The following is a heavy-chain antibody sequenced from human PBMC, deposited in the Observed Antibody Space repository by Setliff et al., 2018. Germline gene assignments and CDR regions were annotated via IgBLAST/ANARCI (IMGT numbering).Heavy chain of an antibody. J-gene: IGHJ1*01. D-gene: IGHD4-17*01. CDR2: IYPGDSDT. CDR3: ARRAVTAEYFQH. Sequence: AGESLKISCKGSGYSFTTYWIGWVRQMPGKGLEWMGIIYPGDSDTRYSPSFQGQVTISAGKSISTAYLQLSSLKASDTAIYYCARRAVTAEYFQHWGHGTLVTVSS. V-gene: IGHV5-51*01. CDR1: GYSFTTYW.